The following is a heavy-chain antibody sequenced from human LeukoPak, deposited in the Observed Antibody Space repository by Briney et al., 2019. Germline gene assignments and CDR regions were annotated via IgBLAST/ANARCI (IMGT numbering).Heavy chain of an antibody. CDR2: IYYSGST. J-gene: IGHJ6*03. Sequence: PSETLSLTCTVAGGCISSYYWSWIRQPPGKGLEWIGYIYYSGSTNYNPSLKSRVTISVDTSKNQFSLKLSSVTAADAALYYWARVHRGYYYMDVWGKRTTVTVSS. CDR1: GGCISSYY. CDR3: ARVHRGYYYMDV. V-gene: IGHV4-59*01.